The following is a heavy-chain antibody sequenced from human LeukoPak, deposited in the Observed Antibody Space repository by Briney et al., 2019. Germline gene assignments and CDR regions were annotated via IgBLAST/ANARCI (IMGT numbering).Heavy chain of an antibody. Sequence: PGRSLRLSCAASGFTFSSYAMHWVRQAPGKGLEWVAVISYDGSNKYYADSVKGRFTISRDNSKNTLYLQMNSLRTEDTAVYFCAKFEGATIPGWFNDYWGQGILVTVSS. D-gene: IGHD6-19*01. CDR3: AKFEGATIPGWFNDY. V-gene: IGHV3-30*07. CDR2: ISYDGSNK. J-gene: IGHJ4*02. CDR1: GFTFSSYA.